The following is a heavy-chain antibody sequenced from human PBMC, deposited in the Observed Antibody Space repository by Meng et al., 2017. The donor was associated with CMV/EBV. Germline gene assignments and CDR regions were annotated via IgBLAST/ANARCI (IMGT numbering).Heavy chain of an antibody. CDR1: GFTFSSYS. J-gene: IGHJ4*02. D-gene: IGHD6-13*01. CDR2: ISSSSSYI. V-gene: IGHV3-21*01. CDR3: AGGIAAAGEVDY. Sequence: GESLKISCAASGFTFSSYSMNWVRQAPGKGLEWVSSISSSSSYIYYADSVKGRFTISRDNAKNSLYLQMNSLRAEDTAEYYCAGGIAAAGEVDYWGQGTLVTVSS.